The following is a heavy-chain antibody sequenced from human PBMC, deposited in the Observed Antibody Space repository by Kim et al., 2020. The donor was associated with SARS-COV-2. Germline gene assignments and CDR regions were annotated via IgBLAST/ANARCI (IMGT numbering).Heavy chain of an antibody. CDR2: ISSSSSTI. CDR3: ASKGAYCGGDCYSGM. CDR1: GFTFSSYS. D-gene: IGHD2-21*02. J-gene: IGHJ4*02. V-gene: IGHV3-48*02. Sequence: GGSLRLSCAASGFTFSSYSMNWVRQAPGKGLEWVSYISSSSSTIYYADSVKGRFTISRDNAKNSLYLQMNSLRDEDTAVYYCASKGAYCGGDCYSGMWGQGTLVTVSS.